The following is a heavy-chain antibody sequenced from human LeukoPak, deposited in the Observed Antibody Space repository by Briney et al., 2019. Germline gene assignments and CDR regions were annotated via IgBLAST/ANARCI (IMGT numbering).Heavy chain of an antibody. CDR2: ISAYNGNT. V-gene: IGHV1-18*01. CDR1: GYIFSNYA. Sequence: ASVKVSCKASGYIFSNYAINWVRQAPGQGLEWMGWISAYNGNTKYAQKLQGRVTMTTDKSTSTAYMELRSLISDDTAVYYCARDSAAAGHLWFDPWGQGTLVTVSS. D-gene: IGHD6-13*01. J-gene: IGHJ5*02. CDR3: ARDSAAAGHLWFDP.